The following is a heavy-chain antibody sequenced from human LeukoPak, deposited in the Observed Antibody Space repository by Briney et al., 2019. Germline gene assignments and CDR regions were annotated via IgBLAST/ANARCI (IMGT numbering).Heavy chain of an antibody. CDR2: IYYSGST. CDR3: ARVVRGDMYYFDY. CDR1: GGSISRYY. Sequence: SETLSLTCTVSGGSISRYYWSWIRQPPGKGLEWIGYIYYSGSTNYNPSLKSRVTISVDTSKNQFSLKLSSVTAADTAVYYCARVVRGDMYYFDYWGQGTLVTVSS. V-gene: IGHV4-59*08. J-gene: IGHJ4*02. D-gene: IGHD3-10*02.